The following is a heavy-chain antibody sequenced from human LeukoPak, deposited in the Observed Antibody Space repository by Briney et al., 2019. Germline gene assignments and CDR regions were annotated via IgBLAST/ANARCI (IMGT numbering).Heavy chain of an antibody. D-gene: IGHD2-15*01. CDR3: ARVDGIGGTCPNY. CDR1: GFTFSIYS. V-gene: IGHV3-21*01. J-gene: IGHJ4*02. CDR2: ISSGSNYI. Sequence: GGSLRLSCAASGFTFSIYSMYWVRQAPGKGLEWVSFISSGSNYIYYTDSVKGRFTISRDNAKNSLYLQMNSLRVEETAIYYCARVDGIGGTCPNYWGQGTLVTVSS.